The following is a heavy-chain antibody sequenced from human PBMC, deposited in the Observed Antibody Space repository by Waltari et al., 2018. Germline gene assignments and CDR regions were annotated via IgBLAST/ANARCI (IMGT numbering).Heavy chain of an antibody. D-gene: IGHD3-9*01. J-gene: IGHJ5*02. CDR3: AKDLTGYYSAFWFDP. CDR2: ISWNSGSI. V-gene: IGHV3-9*01. Sequence: EVQLVESGGGLVQPGRSLRLSCAASGFTFDDYAMHWVRQAPGKGLEWVSGISWNSGSIGYADSVKGRITISRDNAKNSLYLQMNSLRAEDTALYYCAKDLTGYYSAFWFDPWGQGTLVTVSS. CDR1: GFTFDDYA.